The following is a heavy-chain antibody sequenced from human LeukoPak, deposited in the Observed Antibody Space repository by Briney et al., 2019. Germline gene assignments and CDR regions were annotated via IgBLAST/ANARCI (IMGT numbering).Heavy chain of an antibody. J-gene: IGHJ5*02. D-gene: IGHD6-19*01. V-gene: IGHV4-59*01. CDR3: ARDSSYSSGWSRNWFDP. Sequence: SETLSLTCTVSGGSISSYYWSWIRQPPGKGLEWIGYFYYGGSTNYNPSLKSRVTISLDTSKNQFSLNLTSVTAADTAVYYRARDSSYSSGWSRNWFDPWGQGTLVTVSS. CDR2: FYYGGST. CDR1: GGSISSYY.